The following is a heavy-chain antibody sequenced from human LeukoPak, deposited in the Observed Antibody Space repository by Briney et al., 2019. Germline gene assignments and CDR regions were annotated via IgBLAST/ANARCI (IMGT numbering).Heavy chain of an antibody. CDR3: ARGLLVHESGGSGWYHL. CDR1: GYTFTSYY. Sequence: GASVKVSCKASGYTFTSYYMHWVRQAPGQGLEWMGIINPSGGSTSYAQKFQGRVTMTRDTSTSTAYMELTRLEFDDTAIYYCARGLLVHESGGSGWYHLWGQGTLVTVSS. V-gene: IGHV1-46*01. CDR2: INPSGGST. J-gene: IGHJ4*02. D-gene: IGHD6-19*01.